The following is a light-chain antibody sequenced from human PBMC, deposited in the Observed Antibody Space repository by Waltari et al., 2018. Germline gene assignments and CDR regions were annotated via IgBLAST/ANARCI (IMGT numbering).Light chain of an antibody. CDR3: SSYTSRNALI. V-gene: IGLV2-14*01. CDR1: SGYVGGFHS. Sequence: QPALTQTASVCGSPRKLITMSWAGTSGYVGGFHSVSWYQQHPGKAPKLMIYDVSKRPSGVSNRFSGSKSVNTASLTISGLQAEDESDYYCSSYTSRNALIFGGGTKLTVL. CDR2: DVS. J-gene: IGLJ2*01.